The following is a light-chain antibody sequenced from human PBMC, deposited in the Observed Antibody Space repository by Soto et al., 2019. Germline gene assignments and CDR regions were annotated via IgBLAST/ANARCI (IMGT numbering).Light chain of an antibody. J-gene: IGKJ5*01. Sequence: EIVMTQSPATLSVSPGERATFSCRASQSVSSNLAWYQQKPGQAPRLLIYGASTRATGIPARFSGSGSGTEFTLTISSLQSEDFAVYYCQQYNNWPPVITFGQGTRLEIK. CDR3: QQYNNWPPVIT. CDR2: GAS. V-gene: IGKV3-15*01. CDR1: QSVSSN.